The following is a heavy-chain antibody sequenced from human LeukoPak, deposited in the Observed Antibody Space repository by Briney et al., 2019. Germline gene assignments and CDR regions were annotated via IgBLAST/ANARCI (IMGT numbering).Heavy chain of an antibody. J-gene: IGHJ6*01. D-gene: IGHD5-18*01. Sequence: SETLSLTCSVSGSSVSDGNYNWSWIRQPPGMGLEWISNMLYSESTKYKPSLKSRVTMSVDKSKNQFSLHVCAVTAADTGVYCCASPSDSALGLPFFVHRGQGSLASVCS. CDR3: ASPSDSALGLPFFVH. CDR2: MLYSEST. CDR1: GSSVSDGNYN. V-gene: IGHV4-61*01.